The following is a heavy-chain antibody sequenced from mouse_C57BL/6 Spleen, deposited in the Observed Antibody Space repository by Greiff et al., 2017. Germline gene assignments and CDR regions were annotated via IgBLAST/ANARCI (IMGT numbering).Heavy chain of an antibody. Sequence: QVQLKESGPELVKPGASVKISCKASGYAFSSSWMNWVKQRPGKGLEWIGRIYPGDGDTNYNGKFKGKATLTADKSSSTAYMQLSSLTSEDSAVYFCATVVATRGFDYWGQGTTLTVSS. J-gene: IGHJ2*01. D-gene: IGHD1-1*01. CDR1: GYAFSSSW. CDR3: ATVVATRGFDY. V-gene: IGHV1-82*01. CDR2: IYPGDGDT.